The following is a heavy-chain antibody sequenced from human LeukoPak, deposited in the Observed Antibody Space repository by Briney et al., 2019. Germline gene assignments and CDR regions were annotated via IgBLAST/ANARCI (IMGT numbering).Heavy chain of an antibody. CDR2: ICYSGST. V-gene: IGHV4-31*03. Sequence: SQTLSLTCTVSGGSISSGGYYWSWIRQHPGKGLEWIGYICYSGSTYYNPSLKSRVTISVDTSKNQFSLKLSSVTAADTAVYYCARENWNYFDYWGQGTLVTVSS. D-gene: IGHD1-1*01. J-gene: IGHJ4*02. CDR3: ARENWNYFDY. CDR1: GGSISSGGYY.